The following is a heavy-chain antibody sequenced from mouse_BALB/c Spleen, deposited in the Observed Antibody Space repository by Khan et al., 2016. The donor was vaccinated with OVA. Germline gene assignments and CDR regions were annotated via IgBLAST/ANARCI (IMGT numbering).Heavy chain of an antibody. Sequence: QIQLVQSGPELMKPGETVKISCKASGYTFTNYGMNWVKQAPGKGLKWMGWINTYTGEPTYADDFKGRFAFSLATSASTAYLQINNLKNEDTATYFCARPPYFSYVMVYWGQGTSVTVSS. CDR2: INTYTGEP. D-gene: IGHD2-10*01. V-gene: IGHV9-3-1*01. J-gene: IGHJ4*01. CDR1: GYTFTNYG. CDR3: ARPPYFSYVMVY.